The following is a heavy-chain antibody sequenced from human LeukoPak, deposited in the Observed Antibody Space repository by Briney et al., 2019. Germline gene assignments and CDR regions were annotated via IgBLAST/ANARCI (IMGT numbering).Heavy chain of an antibody. V-gene: IGHV4-59*01. CDR3: ARDLELERNRWNYFES. CDR1: GGSISSFF. J-gene: IGHJ4*02. D-gene: IGHD1-1*01. CDR2: LHYSGDT. Sequence: KPSETLSLTCTVSGGSISSFFWSWIRQPPGKGLEWLGSLHYSGDTKYNPSLKTRVSLSLDTSKQQFSLRLSSVTAADTAVYYCARDLELERNRWNYFESWGQGTLVTVSS.